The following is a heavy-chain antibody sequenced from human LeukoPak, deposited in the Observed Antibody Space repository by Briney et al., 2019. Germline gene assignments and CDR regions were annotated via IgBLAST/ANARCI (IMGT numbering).Heavy chain of an antibody. CDR1: GGSISSSSYY. J-gene: IGHJ5*02. D-gene: IGHD2-15*01. Sequence: PSETLSLTCTVSGGSISSSSYYWGWIRQPPGKGLEWSGGINYSGNTYYNPSLKSRVTISVDTSKNQFSLKLSSVTAADTAVYYCAKEEGRYCSGGTCYSGSWGQGALVTVSS. V-gene: IGHV4-39*07. CDR3: AKEEGRYCSGGTCYSGS. CDR2: INYSGNT.